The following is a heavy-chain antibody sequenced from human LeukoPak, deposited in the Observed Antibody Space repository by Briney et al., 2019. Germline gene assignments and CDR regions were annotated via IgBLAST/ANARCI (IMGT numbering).Heavy chain of an antibody. CDR3: ARDTATALTRFKFDH. D-gene: IGHD3-10*02. J-gene: IGHJ4*02. CDR1: GGSFSGYY. V-gene: IGHV4-34*01. CDR2: INHSGST. Sequence: SETLSLTCAVYGGSFSGYYWSWIRQPPGKGLEWIGEINHSGSTNYNPSLKSRVTISVDTSKNQFSLKLSSVTAADTAVYYCARDTATALTRFKFDHWGQGTLVTVSS.